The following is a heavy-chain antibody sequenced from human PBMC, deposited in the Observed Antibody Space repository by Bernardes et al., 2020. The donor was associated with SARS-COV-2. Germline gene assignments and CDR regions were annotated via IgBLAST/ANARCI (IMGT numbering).Heavy chain of an antibody. J-gene: IGHJ3*01. V-gene: IGHV3-21*01. D-gene: IGHD3-9*01. CDR2: ISGGGMYI. Sequence: VEPLFLSCAASGFTFSNSLFSWFRQAPGPGLAWISSISGGGMYIYYGDSVRGRFTTSRDNTRTSVFLQMESLRAEDTAVYYCARDVGGTDWRFGFDVWGPGTMVHVSS. CDR3: ARDVGGTDWRFGFDV. CDR1: GFTFSNSL.